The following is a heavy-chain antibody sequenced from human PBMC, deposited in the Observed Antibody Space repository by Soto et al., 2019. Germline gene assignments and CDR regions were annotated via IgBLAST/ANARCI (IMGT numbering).Heavy chain of an antibody. J-gene: IGHJ4*02. Sequence: PGASLKISCKGSGYSFTSYWIGWVRQMPGKGLEWMGIIYPGDSDTRYSPSFQGQVTISADKSISTAYLQWSSLKASDTAMYYCARTDRYSYGVYYFDYWGQGTLVTVSS. D-gene: IGHD5-18*01. V-gene: IGHV5-51*01. CDR3: ARTDRYSYGVYYFDY. CDR1: GYSFTSYW. CDR2: IYPGDSDT.